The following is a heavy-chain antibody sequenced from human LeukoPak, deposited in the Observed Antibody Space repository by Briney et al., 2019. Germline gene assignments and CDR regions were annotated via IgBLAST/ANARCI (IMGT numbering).Heavy chain of an antibody. D-gene: IGHD3-10*01. CDR1: GFTFSSYW. V-gene: IGHV3-7*01. J-gene: IGHJ4*02. Sequence: GGSLRLSCADSGFTFSSYWMTWVRQAPGKGLEWVANINQDGSDKNYVDSVKGRFTISRDNAKKSLHLQMNSLRADDTAVYYCTTDRGFTTLDDWGQGTLVTVSS. CDR3: TTDRGFTTLDD. CDR2: INQDGSDK.